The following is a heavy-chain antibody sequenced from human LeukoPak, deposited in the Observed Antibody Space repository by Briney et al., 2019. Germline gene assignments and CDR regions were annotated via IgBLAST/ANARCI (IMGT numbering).Heavy chain of an antibody. D-gene: IGHD2-21*02. Sequence: PGGSLRLSCAASGFIFSSYAMHWVRQAPGKGLEWVSYVRTSGSNVYYADSVKGRFSISRDNSKNSLYLQMNSLRAEDTGVYYCATDPVWGDEEKYFDHWGPGTMVTVSS. CDR3: ATDPVWGDEEKYFDH. V-gene: IGHV3-48*01. CDR2: VRTSGSNV. J-gene: IGHJ4*02. CDR1: GFIFSSYA.